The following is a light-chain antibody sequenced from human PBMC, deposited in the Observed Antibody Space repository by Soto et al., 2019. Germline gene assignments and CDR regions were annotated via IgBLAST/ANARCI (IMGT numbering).Light chain of an antibody. CDR1: QSVNSN. Sequence: EIVMTQSPATLSVSPGERATLSCRASQSVNSNLAWYQQKPGQAPRLLIYGASTRATGVPAGFSGSGSGTEFTLTVSSLQSEDFAVYFCQQDNNWPTFGQGTKVEIK. J-gene: IGKJ1*01. V-gene: IGKV3-15*01. CDR3: QQDNNWPT. CDR2: GAS.